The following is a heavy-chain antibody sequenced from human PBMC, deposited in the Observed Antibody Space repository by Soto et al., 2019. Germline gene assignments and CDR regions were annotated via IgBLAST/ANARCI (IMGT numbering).Heavy chain of an antibody. CDR2: IWYDGSNK. V-gene: IGHV3-33*01. D-gene: IGHD2-2*01. CDR1: GFTLRSYC. CDR3: ARVACGEYQLLCSYYGMDV. J-gene: IGHJ6*02. Sequence: SLRISCAAAGFTLRSYCIPLGRQAPGKGLGWVVVIWYDGSNKYYADSVKGRFTISRDNSKNTLYLQMNSLRAEDTAVYYCARVACGEYQLLCSYYGMDVWGQGTTVTVSS.